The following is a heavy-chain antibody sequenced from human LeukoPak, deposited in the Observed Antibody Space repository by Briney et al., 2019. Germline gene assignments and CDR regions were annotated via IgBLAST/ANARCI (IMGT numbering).Heavy chain of an antibody. CDR2: INSDVSTT. V-gene: IGHV3-74*01. CDR1: GFTSSAYW. D-gene: IGHD5-18*01. J-gene: IGHJ3*02. Sequence: PGGSLRLSCAASGFTSSAYWMHWVRQVPGKGLVWVSRINSDVSTTNYADSVKGRFTISRDNAKNTIYLQMNSLRAEDTAVYYCARYGGYRAFDIWGPGTVVTVSS. CDR3: ARYGGYRAFDI.